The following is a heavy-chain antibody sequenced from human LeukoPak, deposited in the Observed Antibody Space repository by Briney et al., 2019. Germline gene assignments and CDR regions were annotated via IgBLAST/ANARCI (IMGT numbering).Heavy chain of an antibody. CDR1: GFTFSSYA. V-gene: IGHV3-23*01. CDR2: ISGSGGST. D-gene: IGHD6-13*01. Sequence: GGSLRLSCAASGFTFSSYAMSWVRQAPGNGLEWVSAISGSGGSTYYADSVKGRFTISRDNSKNTLYLQMNSLRAEDTAVYYCAKQSSRRLDYFDYWGQGTLVTVSS. CDR3: AKQSSRRLDYFDY. J-gene: IGHJ4*02.